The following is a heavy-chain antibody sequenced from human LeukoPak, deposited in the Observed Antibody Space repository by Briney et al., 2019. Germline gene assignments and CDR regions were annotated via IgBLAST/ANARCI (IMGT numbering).Heavy chain of an antibody. V-gene: IGHV4-61*02. CDR2: IYTSGST. CDR1: GGSISSGSYY. CDR3: ARILARQFTSFSDLSPYTYYYMDV. D-gene: IGHD2/OR15-2a*01. J-gene: IGHJ6*03. Sequence: SETLSLTCTVSGGSISSGSYYWSWIRQPAGKGLEWIGRIYTSGSTNYNPSLKSRVTISVDTSKNQFSLKLSSVTAADTAVYYCARILARQFTSFSDLSPYTYYYMDVWGKGTTVTVSS.